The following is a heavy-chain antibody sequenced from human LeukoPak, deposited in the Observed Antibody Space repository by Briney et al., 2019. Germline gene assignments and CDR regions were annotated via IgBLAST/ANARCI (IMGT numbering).Heavy chain of an antibody. CDR3: ARGRESYYYYGMDV. V-gene: IGHV3-11*01. Sequence: PGGSLRLSCAASGFTFSDYYMSWIRQAPVKELEWVSYISSSGSTIYYADSVKGRFTISRDNAKNSLYLQMNSLRAEDTAVYYCARGRESYYYYGMDVWGQGTTVTVSS. CDR1: GFTFSDYY. D-gene: IGHD1-26*01. J-gene: IGHJ6*02. CDR2: ISSSGSTI.